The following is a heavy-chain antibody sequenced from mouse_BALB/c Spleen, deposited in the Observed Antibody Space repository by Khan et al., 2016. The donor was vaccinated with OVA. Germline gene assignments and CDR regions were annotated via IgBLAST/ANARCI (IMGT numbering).Heavy chain of an antibody. CDR1: GFTFSTYG. CDR2: VSTGGHYT. V-gene: IGHV5-6*01. CDR3: ARLAYYYDSEGFAY. J-gene: IGHJ3*01. Sequence: EVELVESGGDVVKPGGSLKLSCAASGFTFSTYGMSWVRQTPDKRLEWVATVSTGGHYTYYPDTVKGRFTISRDNATNNLYLQMSSLKSEDTAMFYCARLAYYYDSEGFAYWGQGTLVTVSA. D-gene: IGHD1-1*01.